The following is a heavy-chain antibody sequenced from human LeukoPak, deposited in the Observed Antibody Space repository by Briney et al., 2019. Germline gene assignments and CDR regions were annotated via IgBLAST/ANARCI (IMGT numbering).Heavy chain of an antibody. V-gene: IGHV1-8*01. Sequence: ASVKVSCKASGYTFTSCDINWVRQATGQGLEWMGWMNPNSGNTGYAQKFQGRVTMTRNTSISTAYMELSSLRSEDTAVYYCARGRITMVRDRHYYYYGMDVWGQGTTVTVSS. D-gene: IGHD3-10*01. CDR2: MNPNSGNT. CDR3: ARGRITMVRDRHYYYYGMDV. CDR1: GYTFTSCD. J-gene: IGHJ6*02.